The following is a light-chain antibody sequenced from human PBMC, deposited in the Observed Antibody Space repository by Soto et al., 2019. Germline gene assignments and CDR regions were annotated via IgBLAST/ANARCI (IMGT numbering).Light chain of an antibody. Sequence: TVVTQEPSFSVSPGGTVTLTCGLTSGSVSTTYYPSWYQQTPGQAPRTLIYSTNIRSSGVPDRFSGSTLGNKAALTITGAQADDESDYHCMLYMGGGLVVFGGGTKVTVL. V-gene: IGLV8-61*01. J-gene: IGLJ2*01. CDR1: SGSVSTTYY. CDR2: STN. CDR3: MLYMGGGLVV.